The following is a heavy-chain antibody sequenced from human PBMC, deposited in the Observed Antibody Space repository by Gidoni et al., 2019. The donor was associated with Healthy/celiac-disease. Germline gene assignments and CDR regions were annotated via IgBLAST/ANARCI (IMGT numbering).Heavy chain of an antibody. CDR2: IIPIFGTA. CDR3: ASDGLPLPGIAAAGGGSFGY. Sequence: QVQLVQSGAEVKKPGSSVKVSCKASGGTFSSYAISWVRQAPGQGLEWMGGIIPIFGTANYAQKFQGRVTITADESTSTAYMELSSLRSEDTAVYYCASDGLPLPGIAAAGGGSFGYWGQGTLVTVSS. D-gene: IGHD6-13*01. CDR1: GGTFSSYA. V-gene: IGHV1-69*01. J-gene: IGHJ4*02.